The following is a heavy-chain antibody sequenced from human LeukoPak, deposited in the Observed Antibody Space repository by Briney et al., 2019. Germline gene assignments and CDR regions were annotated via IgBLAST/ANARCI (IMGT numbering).Heavy chain of an antibody. CDR3: AREGIGFWSGYFDFDY. Sequence: PSETLSLTCAVYGGSFSGYYWSWIRQPPGKGLEWIGEINHSGNTNYNPSLKSRVTISVDTSKNQFSLKLSSVTAADTAVYYCAREGIGFWSGYFDFDYWGQGTLVTVSS. D-gene: IGHD3-3*01. V-gene: IGHV4-34*01. CDR1: GGSFSGYY. CDR2: INHSGNT. J-gene: IGHJ4*02.